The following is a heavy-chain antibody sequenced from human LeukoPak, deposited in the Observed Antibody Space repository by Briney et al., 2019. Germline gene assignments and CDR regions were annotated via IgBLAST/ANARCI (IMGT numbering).Heavy chain of an antibody. CDR2: IRYDGSNK. J-gene: IGHJ3*02. D-gene: IGHD2-21*02. CDR3: AKDHDFLDTFDI. Sequence: GGSLRLSCAASGFTFSSYGMHWVRQAPGKGLEWVAFIRYDGSNKYYADSVKGRFTISRDNSKNRLYLQMNSLRAEDTAVYYCAKDHDFLDTFDIWGQGTMVTVSS. CDR1: GFTFSSYG. V-gene: IGHV3-30*02.